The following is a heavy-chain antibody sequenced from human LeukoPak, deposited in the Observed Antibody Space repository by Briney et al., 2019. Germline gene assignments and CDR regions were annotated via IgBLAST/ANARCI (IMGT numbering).Heavy chain of an antibody. Sequence: SETLSLTCTVSGGSISSYYWSWIRQPPGKGLEWIGYIYYSGGTNYNPSLTSRVTISVDTSKNQFSLKLSSATAADTAVYYFARGTGTQDYWGQGTLVTVSS. CDR2: IYYSGGT. CDR3: ARGTGTQDY. D-gene: IGHD1-1*01. CDR1: GGSISSYY. J-gene: IGHJ4*02. V-gene: IGHV4-59*01.